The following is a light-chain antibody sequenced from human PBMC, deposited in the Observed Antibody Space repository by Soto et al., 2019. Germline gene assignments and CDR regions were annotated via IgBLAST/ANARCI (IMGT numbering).Light chain of an antibody. CDR3: SSYTSSSTLV. CDR1: SSDVGGYNY. J-gene: IGLJ2*01. CDR2: DVS. V-gene: IGLV2-14*01. Sequence: QLVLTQPASVSGSPGQSITISCTGTSSDVGGYNYVSWYQQHPGKAPKLMIYDVSNQPSGVSNRFSGSKSVNTASLTISGLQAEDEADYYCSSYTSSSTLVFGGGTKLTVL.